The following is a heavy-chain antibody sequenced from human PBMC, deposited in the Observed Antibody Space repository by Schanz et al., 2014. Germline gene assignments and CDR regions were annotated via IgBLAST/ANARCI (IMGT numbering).Heavy chain of an antibody. V-gene: IGHV3-21*01. J-gene: IGHJ4*02. Sequence: EVQLVESGGGLVKPGGSLRLSCAASGFTFSSYSMNWVRQAPGKGLEWVSSISSSSSYIYYADSVKGRFTISRDNAKNSLYLQMNSLRAEDTAVYYCARDPTTRPTVIDYWGQGTLVTVSS. D-gene: IGHD4-4*01. CDR3: ARDPTTRPTVIDY. CDR1: GFTFSSYS. CDR2: ISSSSSYI.